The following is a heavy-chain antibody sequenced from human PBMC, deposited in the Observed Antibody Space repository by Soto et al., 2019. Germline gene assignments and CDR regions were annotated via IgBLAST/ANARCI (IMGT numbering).Heavy chain of an antibody. D-gene: IGHD1-26*01. V-gene: IGHV4-39*07. CDR3: ARVSGSYYYGMDV. CDR1: GGSISSSSYY. CDR2: INHSGST. J-gene: IGHJ6*02. Sequence: SETLSLTCTFSGGSISSSSYYWGWIRQPPGKGLEWIGEINHSGSTNYNPSLKSRVTISVDTSKNQFSLKLSSVTAADTAVYYCARVSGSYYYGMDVWGQGTTVTVSS.